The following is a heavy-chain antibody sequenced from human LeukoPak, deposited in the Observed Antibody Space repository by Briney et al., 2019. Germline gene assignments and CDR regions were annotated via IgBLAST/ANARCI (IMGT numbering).Heavy chain of an antibody. CDR1: GGSISSYY. V-gene: IGHV4-59*01. CDR3: ARDALLHCCGDCYYYYGMDV. J-gene: IGHJ6*02. Sequence: PSETLSLTCTVSGGSISSYYWSWIRQPPGKGLEWIGYIYYSGSTNYNPSLKSRVTISVDTSKNQFSLKLSSVTAADTAVYYCARDALLHCCGDCYYYYGMDVWGQGTTVTVSS. D-gene: IGHD2-21*02. CDR2: IYYSGST.